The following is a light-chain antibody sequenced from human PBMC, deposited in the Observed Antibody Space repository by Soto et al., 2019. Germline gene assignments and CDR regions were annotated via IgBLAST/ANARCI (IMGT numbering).Light chain of an antibody. Sequence: QSALTQPASVSGSPGQSITISCTGTSSDVGGYNYISWYQQHPGKAPKLMIYEVSNRPSGVSNRFSGSKSGNTASLTISGVQAEDDADYYCSSYTSSSTLAIFGGGTKLTVL. CDR1: SSDVGGYNY. CDR3: SSYTSSSTLAI. J-gene: IGLJ2*01. V-gene: IGLV2-14*01. CDR2: EVS.